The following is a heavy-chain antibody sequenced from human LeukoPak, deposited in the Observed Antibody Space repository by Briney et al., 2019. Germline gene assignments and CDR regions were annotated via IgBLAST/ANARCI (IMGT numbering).Heavy chain of an antibody. CDR2: NSGST. CDR1: GGSISSYY. J-gene: IGHJ6*03. Sequence: SETLSLTCTVSGGSISSYYWSWIRQPPGKGLEWIGYNSGSTNYNPSLKSRVTISVDTSKNQFSLKLSSVTAADTAVYYCARGRSSMVRGYYYYYMDVWGKGTTVTISS. V-gene: IGHV4-59*01. D-gene: IGHD3-10*01. CDR3: ARGRSSMVRGYYYYYMDV.